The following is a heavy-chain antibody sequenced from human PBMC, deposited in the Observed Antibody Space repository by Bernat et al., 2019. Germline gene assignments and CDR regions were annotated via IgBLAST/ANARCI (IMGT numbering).Heavy chain of an antibody. J-gene: IGHJ3*02. V-gene: IGHV3-53*01. CDR1: GFTVSSNY. CDR2: IYSGGST. D-gene: IGHD2-2*01. Sequence: EVQLVESGGGLIQPGGSLRLSCAASGFTVSSNYMSWVRQAPGKGLEWVSVIYSGGSTYYADSVKGRFTISRDNSKNTLYLQMNSLRAEDTAVYYCARAPDCSSTSCYAGVGAFDIWGQGTMVTVSS. CDR3: ARAPDCSSTSCYAGVGAFDI.